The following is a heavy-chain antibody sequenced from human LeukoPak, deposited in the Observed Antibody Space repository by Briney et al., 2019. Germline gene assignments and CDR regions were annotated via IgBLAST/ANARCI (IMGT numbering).Heavy chain of an antibody. Sequence: SETLSLTCTVSGGSISSSSYYWGWIRQPPGKGLEWIGSIYYSGSTYYNPSLKSRVTISVDTSKNQFSLKLSSVTAEDTAVYYCARIIVVVTEGRFDPWGQGTLVTVSS. CDR2: IYYSGST. D-gene: IGHD2-21*02. CDR1: GGSISSSSYY. V-gene: IGHV4-39*01. J-gene: IGHJ5*02. CDR3: ARIIVVVTEGRFDP.